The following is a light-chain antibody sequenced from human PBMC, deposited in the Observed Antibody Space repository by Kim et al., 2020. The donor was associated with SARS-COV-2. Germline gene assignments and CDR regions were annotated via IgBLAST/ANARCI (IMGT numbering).Light chain of an antibody. J-gene: IGLJ3*02. CDR3: QTWGTGIWV. CDR2: LNSDGSH. CDR1: SGQRGYA. V-gene: IGLV4-69*01. Sequence: ASVKLTCTPGSGQRGYAIAWHQQQPEKGPRYLMKLNSDGSHSKGDGIPDRFSGSSSGAERYLTISSLQSEDEADYYCQTWGTGIWVFGGGTQLTVL.